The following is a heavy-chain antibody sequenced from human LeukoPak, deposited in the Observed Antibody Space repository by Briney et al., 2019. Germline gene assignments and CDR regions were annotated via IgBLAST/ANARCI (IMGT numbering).Heavy chain of an antibody. Sequence: PSETLSLTCTVSGGSISSSSYYWGWIRQPPGKGLEWIGSIYYSGSTYYNPSLKSRVTISVDTSKNQFSLKLSSVTAADTAVYYCAATFDYGTPSGYWGQGTLVTVSS. CDR2: IYYSGST. J-gene: IGHJ4*02. CDR1: GGSISSSSYY. V-gene: IGHV4-39*01. D-gene: IGHD4-17*01. CDR3: AATFDYGTPSGY.